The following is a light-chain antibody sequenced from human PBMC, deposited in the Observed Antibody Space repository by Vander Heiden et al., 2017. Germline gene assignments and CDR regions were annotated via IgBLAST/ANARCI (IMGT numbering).Light chain of an antibody. CDR2: LGS. J-gene: IGKJ1*01. V-gene: IGKV2-28*01. CDR1: RSLVLSNGYNY. Sequence: SLMTLSPLSLPVTPAEPASISCRSGRSLVLSNGYNYFDWYLQKPGQSPQLLMCLGSKRACGVPDRFSGSGSGTDFTQKISRVEAEDVEVYYSTQGVQTPRTFGQGTKVENK. CDR3: TQGVQTPRT.